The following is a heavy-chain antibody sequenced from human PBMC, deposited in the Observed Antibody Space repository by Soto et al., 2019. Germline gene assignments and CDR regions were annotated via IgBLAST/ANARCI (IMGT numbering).Heavy chain of an antibody. Sequence: GASVKVSCKASGYTFTSYGINWVRQAPGQGLEWMGWINAGNGNTKYSQKFQGRVTITRDTSASTAYMELSSLRSEDTAVYYCARHGSGWDYWGQGTLVTVSS. V-gene: IGHV1-3*01. D-gene: IGHD6-19*01. CDR1: GYTFTSYG. J-gene: IGHJ4*02. CDR2: INAGNGNT. CDR3: ARHGSGWDY.